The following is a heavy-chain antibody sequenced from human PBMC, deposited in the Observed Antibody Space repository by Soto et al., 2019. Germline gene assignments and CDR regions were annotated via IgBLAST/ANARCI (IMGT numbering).Heavy chain of an antibody. CDR3: ARHVNPWAQGAFDI. CDR1: GGSISSSSYY. J-gene: IGHJ3*02. Sequence: QLQLQESGPGLVKPSETLSLTCTVSGGSISSSSYYWGWIRQPPGKGLEWIGNIYYSGSTYYNPSLKSRVTMSVDTSKNQFSLKLSSVTAADTAVYYCARHVNPWAQGAFDIWGQGTMVTVSS. D-gene: IGHD7-27*01. CDR2: IYYSGST. V-gene: IGHV4-39*01.